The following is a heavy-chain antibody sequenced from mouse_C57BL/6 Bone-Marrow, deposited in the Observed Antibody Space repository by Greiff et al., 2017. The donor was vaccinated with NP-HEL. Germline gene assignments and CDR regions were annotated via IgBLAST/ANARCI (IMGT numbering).Heavy chain of an antibody. D-gene: IGHD1-1*01. Sequence: VKLQESGPELVKPGASVKISCKASGYAFSSSWMNWVKQRPGKGLEWIGRIYPGDGDTNYNGKFKGKATLTADKSSSTAYMQLSSLTSEDSAVYFCARLYGSSWYFDVWGTGTTVTVSS. CDR1: GYAFSSSW. CDR3: ARLYGSSWYFDV. CDR2: IYPGDGDT. J-gene: IGHJ1*03. V-gene: IGHV1-82*01.